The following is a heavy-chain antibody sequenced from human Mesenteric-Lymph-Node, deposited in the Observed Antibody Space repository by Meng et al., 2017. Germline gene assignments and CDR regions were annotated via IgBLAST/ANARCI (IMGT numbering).Heavy chain of an antibody. CDR3: ARAVYDSGAYYVDY. J-gene: IGHJ4*02. CDR2: INPNSGGA. V-gene: IGHV1-2*02. D-gene: IGHD3-22*01. Sequence: ASVKVSCKASGFTFTGYYMHWVRQAPGQGLGWMGWINPNSGGAIYAQRFQGRVTMTRDTSVTTAYMEVSRLRSDDTATYYCARAVYDSGAYYVDYWGQGTLVTVSS. CDR1: GFTFTGYY.